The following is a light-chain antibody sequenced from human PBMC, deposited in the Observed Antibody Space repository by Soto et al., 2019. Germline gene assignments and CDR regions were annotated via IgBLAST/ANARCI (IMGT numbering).Light chain of an antibody. CDR2: DAS. CDR3: QQYNSYWT. Sequence: DIQMTQSPSTLSASVGDRVTITCRASQSISSWLAWYQQKPGKAPKLLIYDASSLESAVPSSFSGSGSWTEFTLTISSLHRDDFTTSYCQQYNSYWTFGQGNKVEIK. J-gene: IGKJ1*01. V-gene: IGKV1-5*01. CDR1: QSISSW.